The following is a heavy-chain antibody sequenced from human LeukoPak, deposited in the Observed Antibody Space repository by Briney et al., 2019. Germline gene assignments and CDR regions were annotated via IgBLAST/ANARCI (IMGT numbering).Heavy chain of an antibody. CDR3: ARRNSVAGLFDY. Sequence: ASVKVSCKASGYTFTGYYIHWVRQAPGQGLEWMGWINPNNGGTNYAQKFQGRVTMTRDTSISTAYMELSRLRSDETAVYYCARRNSVAGLFDYWGQGTLVTVSS. CDR2: INPNNGGT. D-gene: IGHD6-19*01. V-gene: IGHV1-2*02. CDR1: GYTFTGYY. J-gene: IGHJ4*02.